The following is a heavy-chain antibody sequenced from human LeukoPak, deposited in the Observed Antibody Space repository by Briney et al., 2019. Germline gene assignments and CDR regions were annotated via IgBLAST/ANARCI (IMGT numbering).Heavy chain of an antibody. CDR2: IKEDGSEK. Sequence: GGSLRLSCAASGFTFTNHWMSWVRLAPGKGLEWVANIKEDGSEKYYVDSVKGRFTVSRDNVKNSLFLQMNSLRVDNTAVYYCAKSGSSAFWSWGQGTLVTVSS. D-gene: IGHD3-3*01. J-gene: IGHJ5*02. CDR1: GFTFTNHW. V-gene: IGHV3-7*03. CDR3: AKSGSSAFWS.